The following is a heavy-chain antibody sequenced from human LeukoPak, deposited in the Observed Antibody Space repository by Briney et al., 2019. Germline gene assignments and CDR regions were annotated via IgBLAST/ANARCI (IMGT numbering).Heavy chain of an antibody. CDR3: ARLNYDYVWGSYRPPRADYFDY. J-gene: IGHJ4*02. CDR1: GGSISSYY. D-gene: IGHD3-16*02. V-gene: IGHV4-59*01. CDR2: IYYSGST. Sequence: TSETLSLTCTVSGGSISSYYWSWIRQPPGKGLEWIGYIYYSGSTNYNPSLKSRVTISVDTSKNQFSLKLSSVTAADTAVYYCARLNYDYVWGSYRPPRADYFDYWGQGTLVTVSS.